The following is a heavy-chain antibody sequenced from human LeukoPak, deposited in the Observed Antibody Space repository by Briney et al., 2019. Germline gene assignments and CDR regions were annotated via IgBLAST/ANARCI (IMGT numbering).Heavy chain of an antibody. Sequence: GGSLRLSCAASGFTFSSYAMSWVRQAPGKGLEWVSAISGSGGSAYYADSVKGRFTISRDNSRNTLYLQMNSLRAEDTAVYYCAKSYSSSWSPFFDYWGQGTLVTVSS. CDR2: ISGSGGSA. CDR3: AKSYSSSWSPFFDY. V-gene: IGHV3-23*01. D-gene: IGHD6-13*01. CDR1: GFTFSSYA. J-gene: IGHJ4*02.